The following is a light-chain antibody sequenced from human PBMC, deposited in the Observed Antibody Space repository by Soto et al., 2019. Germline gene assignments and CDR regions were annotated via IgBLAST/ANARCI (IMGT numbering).Light chain of an antibody. J-gene: IGLJ2*01. CDR3: AAWDDSLSGLVV. CDR2: RNN. Sequence: QSVLTQPPSASGTPGQRVTISCSRSSSNIGSNYVYWYQQLPGTAPKLLIYRNNQRPSGVPDRFSGSKSGTSASLAISGLRSEDEADYYCAAWDDSLSGLVVFGGGTKLTVL. V-gene: IGLV1-47*01. CDR1: SSNIGSNY.